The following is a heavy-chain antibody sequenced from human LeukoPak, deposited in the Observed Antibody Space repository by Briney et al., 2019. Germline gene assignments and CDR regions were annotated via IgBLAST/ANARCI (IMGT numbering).Heavy chain of an antibody. D-gene: IGHD6-6*01. V-gene: IGHV1-69*05. CDR1: GGTFSNYA. J-gene: IGHJ4*02. CDR3: ARFRSSIAARVADY. Sequence: SVKVSCKASGGTFSNYAISWVRQAPGQGLEWMGGIIPIFGTANYAQKFQGRVTITTDESTSTAYMELSSLRSEDTAVYYCARFRSSIAARVADYWGQGTLVTVSS. CDR2: IIPIFGTA.